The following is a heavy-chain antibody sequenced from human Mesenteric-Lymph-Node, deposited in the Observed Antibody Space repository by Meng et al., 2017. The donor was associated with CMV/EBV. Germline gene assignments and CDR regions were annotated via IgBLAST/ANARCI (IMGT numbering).Heavy chain of an antibody. Sequence: GESLKISCAASGFTFSGYWMHWVRQAPGKGLVWVSRINSDGSSTSYADSVKGRFTISRDNAKNTLYLQMNSLRAEDTAVYYCASYGTDWYFDLWGRGTLVTVSS. CDR1: GFTFSGYW. V-gene: IGHV3-74*01. J-gene: IGHJ2*01. CDR2: INSDGSST. D-gene: IGHD4-17*01. CDR3: ASYGTDWYFDL.